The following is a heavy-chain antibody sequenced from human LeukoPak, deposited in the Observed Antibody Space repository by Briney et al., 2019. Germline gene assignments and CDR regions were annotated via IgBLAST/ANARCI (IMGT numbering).Heavy chain of an antibody. CDR3: ARGRLTIFGVVIIDYYMDV. CDR2: IWYDGSNK. CDR1: GFTFSSYG. D-gene: IGHD3-3*01. J-gene: IGHJ6*03. V-gene: IGHV3-33*01. Sequence: GGSLRRSCAASGFTFSSYGMHWVRQAPGKGLEWVAVIWYDGSNKYYADSVKGRFTISRDNSKNTLYLQMNSLRAKDTAVYYCARGRLTIFGVVIIDYYMDVWGKGTTVTVSS.